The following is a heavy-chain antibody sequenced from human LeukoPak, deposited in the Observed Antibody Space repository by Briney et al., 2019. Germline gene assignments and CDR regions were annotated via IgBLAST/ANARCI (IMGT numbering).Heavy chain of an antibody. CDR1: GFTFSRYG. V-gene: IGHV3-30*02. CDR2: IWYDGGNK. J-gene: IGHJ5*01. Sequence: PGGSLRLSCAASGFTFSRYGMHWVRQAPGKGLEWVAFIWYDGGNKYYADSVKGRFTISRDNSKNTLYVQMNSLRAEDTAVYYCAKHDPITLVRGVTNWFDSWGQGTLVTVSS. CDR3: AKHDPITLVRGVTNWFDS. D-gene: IGHD3-10*01.